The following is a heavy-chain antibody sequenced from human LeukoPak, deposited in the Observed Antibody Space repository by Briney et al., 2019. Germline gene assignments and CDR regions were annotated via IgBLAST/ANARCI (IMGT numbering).Heavy chain of an antibody. D-gene: IGHD2-2*02. J-gene: IGHJ4*02. CDR3: ATVPRDEEGYCSSTSCYT. V-gene: IGHV1-69-2*01. CDR1: GYTFTDYY. Sequence: ATVKISCKVSGYTFTDYYMHWVQQAPGKGLEWMGLVDPEDGETIYAEKSQGRVTITADTSTDTAYMELSSLRSEDTAVYYCATVPRDEEGYCSSTSCYTWGQGTLVTVSS. CDR2: VDPEDGET.